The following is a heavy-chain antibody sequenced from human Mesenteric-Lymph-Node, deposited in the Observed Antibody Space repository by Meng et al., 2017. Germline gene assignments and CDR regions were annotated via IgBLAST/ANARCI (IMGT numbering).Heavy chain of an antibody. Sequence: QGQLVPFGSELKNPGDSVKLHCQAAGYTFTSSSMNWVRHAPGQGLEWMGWININTGNPTYAQGFTGRFVFSLDTSVSTAYLQIDSLKADDTAVYYCARGNGWRFDYWGQGTLVTVSS. J-gene: IGHJ4*02. CDR2: ININTGNP. CDR1: GYTFTSSS. V-gene: IGHV7-4-1*01. D-gene: IGHD6-19*01. CDR3: ARGNGWRFDY.